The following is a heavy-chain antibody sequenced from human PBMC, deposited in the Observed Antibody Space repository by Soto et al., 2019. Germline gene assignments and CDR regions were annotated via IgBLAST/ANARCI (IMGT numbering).Heavy chain of an antibody. CDR1: GFTFSSYG. J-gene: IGHJ6*02. Sequence: QVQLVESGGGVVQPGRSLRLSCAASGFTFSSYGMHWVRQAPGKGLEWVAVISYDGSNKYYADSVKGRFTISRDNSKNTLYLQMNRLTAEETAVYYCAKDEDYYDSSGYYSRIYYYYGMDVWCQGTTVTVSS. CDR3: AKDEDYYDSSGYYSRIYYYYGMDV. V-gene: IGHV3-30*18. D-gene: IGHD3-22*01. CDR2: ISYDGSNK.